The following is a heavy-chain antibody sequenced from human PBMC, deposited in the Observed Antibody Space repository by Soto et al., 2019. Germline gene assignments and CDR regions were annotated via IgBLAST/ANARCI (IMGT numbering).Heavy chain of an antibody. D-gene: IGHD3-10*01. J-gene: IGHJ6*03. CDR2: IYYSGST. CDR1: GGSISSSSYY. Sequence: QLQLQESGPGLVKPSETLSLTCTVSGGSISSSSYYWGWIRQPPGKGLEWIGSIYYSGSTYYNPSLKSRVTISVDTSKNQFSLKLSSVTAADTAVYYCARSYYYGSGSYNYYMDVWGKGTTVTVSS. V-gene: IGHV4-39*01. CDR3: ARSYYYGSGSYNYYMDV.